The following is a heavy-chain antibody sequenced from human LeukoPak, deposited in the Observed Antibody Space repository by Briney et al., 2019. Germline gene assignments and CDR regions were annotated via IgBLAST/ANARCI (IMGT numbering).Heavy chain of an antibody. Sequence: PGRSLRLSCAASGFTFSSYAMSWVRQAPGKGLEWVSAISGSGGSTYYADSVKGRFTISRDNSKNTLYLQMDSLRAEDTAVYYCAKSPKFWTAQNWFDPWGQGTLVTVSS. D-gene: IGHD3/OR15-3a*01. CDR1: GFTFSSYA. CDR3: AKSPKFWTAQNWFDP. CDR2: ISGSGGST. V-gene: IGHV3-23*01. J-gene: IGHJ5*02.